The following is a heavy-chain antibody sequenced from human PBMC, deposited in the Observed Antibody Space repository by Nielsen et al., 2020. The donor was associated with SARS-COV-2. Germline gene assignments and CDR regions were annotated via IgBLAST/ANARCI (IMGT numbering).Heavy chain of an antibody. Sequence: GGSLRLSCAASGFTFSSYGMHWVRQAPGKGLEWVAVISYDGSNKYYADSVKGRFTISRDNSKNTLCLQMNSLRAEDTAVYYCAKALNSGSYYENAFDIWGQGTMVTVSS. CDR2: ISYDGSNK. CDR1: GFTFSSYG. V-gene: IGHV3-30*18. CDR3: AKALNSGSYYENAFDI. J-gene: IGHJ3*02. D-gene: IGHD1-26*01.